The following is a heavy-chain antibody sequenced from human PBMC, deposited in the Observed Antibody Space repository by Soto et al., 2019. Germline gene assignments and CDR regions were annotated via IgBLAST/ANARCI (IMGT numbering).Heavy chain of an antibody. CDR1: GFTFDDYA. V-gene: IGHV3-9*01. J-gene: IGHJ4*02. D-gene: IGHD6-13*01. Sequence: PGGSLRLSCAASGFTFDDYAMHWVRQAPGKGLEWVSGISWNSGSIGYADSVKGRFTISRDNAKNSLYLQMNSLRAEDTALYYCAKEPCIAAGCYYFDYWGQGTLVTVSS. CDR3: AKEPCIAAGCYYFDY. CDR2: ISWNSGSI.